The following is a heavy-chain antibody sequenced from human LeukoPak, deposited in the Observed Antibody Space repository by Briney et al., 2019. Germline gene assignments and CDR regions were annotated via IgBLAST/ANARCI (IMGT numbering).Heavy chain of an antibody. V-gene: IGHV4-59*01. CDR1: GGSISSYY. J-gene: IGHJ3*02. D-gene: IGHD6-6*01. CDR3: AREESEYSSSSIWDAFDI. Sequence: PSETLPLTCTVSGGSISSYYWSWIRQPPGKGLEWIGYIYYSGSTNYNPSLKSRVTISVDTSKNQFSLKLSSVTAADTAVYYCAREESEYSSSSIWDAFDIWGQGTMVTVSS. CDR2: IYYSGST.